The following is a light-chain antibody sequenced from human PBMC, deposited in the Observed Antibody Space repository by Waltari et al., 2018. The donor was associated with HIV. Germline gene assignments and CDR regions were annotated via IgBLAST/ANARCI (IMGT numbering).Light chain of an antibody. V-gene: IGKV3-20*01. J-gene: IGKJ5*01. CDR1: QSVSTTY. Sequence: EIVLTQSPGTLSLSSGERATLSCRASQSVSTTYLAWYQQKPGQAPRLLIYAASSRATGIPDRFSGSGSGTDFTLTISRLEPEDFAVYYCQQYGSSPITFGQG. CDR3: QQYGSSPIT. CDR2: AAS.